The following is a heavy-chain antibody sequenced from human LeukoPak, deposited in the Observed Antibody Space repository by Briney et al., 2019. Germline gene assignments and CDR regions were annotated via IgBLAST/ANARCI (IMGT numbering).Heavy chain of an antibody. J-gene: IGHJ4*02. CDR1: GFTFSSYW. D-gene: IGHD5-18*01. CDR2: IKPDGSGK. V-gene: IGHV3-7*01. Sequence: GGSLRLSCAASGFTFSSYWMTWVRQAPGKGLEWVANIKPDGSGKTYVDSVKGRFTISRDNAKNSLYLQMNSPRVEDTAVYYCSSQPAVVDLDLWGQGTLVTVSS. CDR3: SSQPAVVDLDL.